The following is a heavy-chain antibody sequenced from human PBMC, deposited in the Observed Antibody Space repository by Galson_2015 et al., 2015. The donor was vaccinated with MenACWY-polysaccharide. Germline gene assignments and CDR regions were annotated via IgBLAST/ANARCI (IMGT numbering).Heavy chain of an antibody. CDR1: GYTFLGYD. Sequence: SVKVSCKASGYTFLGYDINWGRQATGQGLEGMGWRNPNSGNTGYAQKFQGRVTMTRDTSISTAYMELSSLSSEDTALYYCTSSISYYNPSAYYPFDYWGQGSLGTVSS. CDR3: TSSISYYNPSAYYPFDY. D-gene: IGHD3-22*01. V-gene: IGHV1-8*01. J-gene: IGHJ4*02. CDR2: RNPNSGNT.